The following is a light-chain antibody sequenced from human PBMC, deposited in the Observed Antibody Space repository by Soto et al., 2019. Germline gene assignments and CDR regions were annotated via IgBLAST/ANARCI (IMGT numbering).Light chain of an antibody. Sequence: QSVLTQPPSASGTPGQRVTISCSGSSSNIGSNYVYWYQQLPGTAPKLLIYRNNQRPSGVPDRFSRSKSGTSASLAISGLRSEDEADYYCAAWDDSLSGRVFGGGTKLTVL. CDR1: SSNIGSNY. V-gene: IGLV1-47*01. J-gene: IGLJ3*02. CDR2: RNN. CDR3: AAWDDSLSGRV.